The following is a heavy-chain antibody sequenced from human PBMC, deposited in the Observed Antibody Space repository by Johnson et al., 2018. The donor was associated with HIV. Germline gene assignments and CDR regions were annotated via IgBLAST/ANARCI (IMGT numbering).Heavy chain of an antibody. D-gene: IGHD6-13*01. CDR3: ARGAYSSSWHASDASDI. V-gene: IGHV3-9*01. CDR1: GFTFDDYA. CDR2: ISWNSGSI. J-gene: IGHJ3*02. Sequence: QLVESGGGLVQPGGSLRLSCAASGFTFDDYAMHWVRQAPGKGLEWVSGISWNSGSIGYADSVKGRFTISRDNSKNTLYLQMNSLRAEDTALYYCARGAYSSSWHASDASDIWGQGTMVTVSS.